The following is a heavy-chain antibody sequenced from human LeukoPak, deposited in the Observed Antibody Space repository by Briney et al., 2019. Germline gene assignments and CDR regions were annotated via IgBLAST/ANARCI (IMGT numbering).Heavy chain of an antibody. V-gene: IGHV3-21*01. CDR2: ISSSSSYR. J-gene: IGHJ4*02. CDR1: GFSFSSYS. CDR3: ARGRSAVAGIAGFDY. Sequence: PGGSLRLSCAASGFSFSSYSMTWVRQAPGKGLEWVSSISSSSSYRYYADSMKGRFAISRDNAENSLFLQMNSLRAEDTAVYYYARGRSAVAGIAGFDYWGQGSLVTVSS. D-gene: IGHD6-19*01.